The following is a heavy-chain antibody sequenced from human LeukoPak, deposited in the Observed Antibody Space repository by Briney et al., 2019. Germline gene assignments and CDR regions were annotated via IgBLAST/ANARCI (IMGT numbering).Heavy chain of an antibody. D-gene: IGHD3-10*01. CDR3: ARYRVRSRFDY. CDR2: INHSGST. CDR1: GGSISSYY. J-gene: IGHJ4*02. V-gene: IGHV4-34*01. Sequence: SETLSLTCTVSGGSISSYYWSWIRQPPGKGLEWIGEINHSGSTNYNPSLKSRVTISVDTSKNQFSLKLSSVTAADTAVYYCARYRVRSRFDYWGQGTLVTVSS.